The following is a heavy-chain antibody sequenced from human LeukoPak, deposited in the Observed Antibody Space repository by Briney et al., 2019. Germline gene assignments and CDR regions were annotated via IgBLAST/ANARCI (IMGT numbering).Heavy chain of an antibody. CDR1: GGSISGTNYY. J-gene: IGHJ6*03. V-gene: IGHV4-39*07. D-gene: IGHD5-18*01. Sequence: SETLSLTCTVSGGSISGTNYYWGWIRQPPGKGLEWIGSIYHSGSTYYNPSLKSRVTISVDTSKNQFSLKLSSVTAADTAVYYCARVERGYSYGPTYYYYYMDVWGKGTTVTVSS. CDR3: ARVERGYSYGPTYYYYYMDV. CDR2: IYHSGST.